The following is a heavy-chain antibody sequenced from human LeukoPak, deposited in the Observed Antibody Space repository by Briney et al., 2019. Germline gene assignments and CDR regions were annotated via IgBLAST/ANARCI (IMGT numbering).Heavy chain of an antibody. CDR2: ISGSGGST. D-gene: IGHD3-22*01. CDR3: AESREGYYDSSGYDY. CDR1: GFTFSSYA. Sequence: GGSLRLSCAASGFTFSSYAMSWFRQAPGKGLEWVSAISGSGGSTYYADSVKGRFTISRDNSKNTLYLQMNSLRAEDTAVYYCAESREGYYDSSGYDYWGQGTLVTVSS. V-gene: IGHV3-23*01. J-gene: IGHJ4*02.